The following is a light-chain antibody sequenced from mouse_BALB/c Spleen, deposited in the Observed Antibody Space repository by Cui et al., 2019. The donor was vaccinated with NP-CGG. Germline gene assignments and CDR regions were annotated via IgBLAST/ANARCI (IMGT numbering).Light chain of an antibody. CDR1: TGAVITSNY. CDR2: GTN. J-gene: IGLJ1*01. Sequence: QAVVTQESALTTSPGETVTLTCRSSTGAVITSNYANWVQEKPDHLFTGLIGGTNNRAPGVPARFSGSLIGDKAALTITWAQTEDEAIYFCSLWYSNHWVFGGGTKLTVL. V-gene: IGLV1*01. CDR3: SLWYSNHWV.